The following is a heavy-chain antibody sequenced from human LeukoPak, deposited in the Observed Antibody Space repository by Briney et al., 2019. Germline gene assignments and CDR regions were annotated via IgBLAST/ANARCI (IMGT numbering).Heavy chain of an antibody. J-gene: IGHJ4*02. CDR1: GGSISSSNW. CDR2: IYHSGGT. Sequence: SETLSLTCAVSGGSISSSNWWSWVRQPPGKGLEWIGEIYHSGGTNYNPSLKSRVTISVDKSKNQFSLKLSSVTAADTAVYYCARVGDYDILTGYLDYWGQGTLVTVSS. D-gene: IGHD3-9*01. V-gene: IGHV4-4*02. CDR3: ARVGDYDILTGYLDY.